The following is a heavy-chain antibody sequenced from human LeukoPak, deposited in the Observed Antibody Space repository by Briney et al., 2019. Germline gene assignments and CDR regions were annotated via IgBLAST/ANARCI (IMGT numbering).Heavy chain of an antibody. Sequence: SETLSLIRSVSGGSISSSSYYWAWIRQPPGKGLEWIASIYYSGSTYYNPSLRSRVTISVDTSKNQFSLKLSSVTAADTAVYYCARDSGYSGSYYRFWGQGTLVTVSS. CDR1: GGSISSSSYY. D-gene: IGHD1-26*01. V-gene: IGHV4-39*07. CDR2: IYYSGST. CDR3: ARDSGYSGSYYRF. J-gene: IGHJ4*02.